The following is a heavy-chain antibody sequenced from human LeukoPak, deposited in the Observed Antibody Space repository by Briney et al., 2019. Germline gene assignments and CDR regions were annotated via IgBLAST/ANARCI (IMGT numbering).Heavy chain of an antibody. D-gene: IGHD3-22*01. CDR1: GGSISGTNYY. Sequence: SETLSLTCTVSGGSISGTNYYWGWIRQPPGKGLEWIGTIYYSGSTYNNPSLQSRVTISVDTSKNQFSLKLSSVTAADTAVYFCARDLVYYYDSSGYYGSLDAFDIWGQGTMVTVSS. J-gene: IGHJ3*02. CDR3: ARDLVYYYDSSGYYGSLDAFDI. V-gene: IGHV4-39*07. CDR2: IYYSGST.